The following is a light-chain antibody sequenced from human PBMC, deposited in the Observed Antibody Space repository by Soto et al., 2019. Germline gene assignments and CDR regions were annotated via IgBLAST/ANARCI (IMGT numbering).Light chain of an antibody. CDR2: ASS. CDR3: QHSFSTLRMYT. J-gene: IGKJ2*01. V-gene: IGKV1-39*01. CDR1: QTISNY. Sequence: DIQMTQSPSSLSASVGDRVTITCRASQTISNYVNWYQEKPGKAPKLLIYASSSLQSGVPSRFSGSGFGTDFALTISSLQPEDFATYYCQHSFSTLRMYTAGQGTKLE.